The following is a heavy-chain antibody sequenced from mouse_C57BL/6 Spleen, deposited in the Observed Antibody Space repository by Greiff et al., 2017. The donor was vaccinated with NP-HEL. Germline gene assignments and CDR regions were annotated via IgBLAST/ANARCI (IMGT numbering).Heavy chain of an antibody. D-gene: IGHD3-2*02. V-gene: IGHV1-82*01. CDR3: ARSDSSGYVNAMDY. J-gene: IGHJ4*01. CDR2: IYPGDGDT. Sequence: QVQLQQSGPELVKPGASVKISCKASGYAFSSSWMNWVKQRPGKGLEWIGRIYPGDGDTNYNGKFKGKATLTADKSSSTAYMQLSSLTSEDSAVYFCARSDSSGYVNAMDYWGKGTSVTVSS. CDR1: GYAFSSSW.